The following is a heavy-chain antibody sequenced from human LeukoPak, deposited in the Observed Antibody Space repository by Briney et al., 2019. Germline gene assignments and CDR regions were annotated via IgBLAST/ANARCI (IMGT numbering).Heavy chain of an antibody. V-gene: IGHV4-30-2*01. Sequence: SQTLSLTCTVSGGSISSYYWSWIRQPPGKGLEWIGYIYHSGSTYYNPSLKSRVTISVDRSKNQFSLKLSSVTAADTAVYYCARDHGYGGYYFDYWGQGTLVTVPS. CDR3: ARDHGYGGYYFDY. CDR2: IYHSGST. D-gene: IGHD3-16*01. CDR1: GGSISSYY. J-gene: IGHJ4*02.